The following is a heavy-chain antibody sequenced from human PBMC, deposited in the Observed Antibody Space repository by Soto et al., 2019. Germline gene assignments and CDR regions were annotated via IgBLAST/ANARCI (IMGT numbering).Heavy chain of an antibody. CDR2: IYYSGST. Sequence: PSETLSLTCTVSGGSISSGGYYWSWIRQHPGKGLEWIGYIYYSGSTYYNPSLKSRVTISVDTSKNQFSLKLSSVTAADTAVYYCARDGLRSTYYYYGMDVWGQVTTVTVSS. CDR3: ARDGLRSTYYYYGMDV. CDR1: GGSISSGGYY. D-gene: IGHD4-17*01. J-gene: IGHJ6*02. V-gene: IGHV4-31*03.